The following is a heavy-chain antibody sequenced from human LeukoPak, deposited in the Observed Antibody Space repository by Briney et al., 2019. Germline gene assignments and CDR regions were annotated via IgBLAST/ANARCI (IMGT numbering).Heavy chain of an antibody. CDR3: ARDKVSTKGYSSGWSFDY. V-gene: IGHV3-30*04. CDR1: GFTFSSYS. Sequence: GGSLTLSCAASGFTFSSYSMHWVRQAPGKELEWVAVTSNDGINKYYSDSVKGRLTMSRDNSKHTLYLQMDSLRAEDTAVYYCARDKVSTKGYSSGWSFDYWGQGTLVTVSS. CDR2: TSNDGINK. D-gene: IGHD6-19*01. J-gene: IGHJ4*02.